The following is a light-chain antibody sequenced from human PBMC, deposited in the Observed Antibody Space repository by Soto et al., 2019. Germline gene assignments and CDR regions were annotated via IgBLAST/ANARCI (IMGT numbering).Light chain of an antibody. CDR2: DAS. CDR3: QQRFSRPLT. Sequence: EIVLTQSPATLSLSPGEGATISCRASQSVKSLLGWYQQKPGQAPRLVIYDASYRATGIPARFSGSGWGTDFTLTISSLEPEDSGIYYCQQRFSRPLTFGRGTKVDIK. CDR1: QSVKSL. V-gene: IGKV3-11*01. J-gene: IGKJ4*01.